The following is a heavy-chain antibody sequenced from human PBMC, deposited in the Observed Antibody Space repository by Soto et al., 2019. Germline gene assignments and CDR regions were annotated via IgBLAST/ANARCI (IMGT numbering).Heavy chain of an antibody. CDR3: VKDAYDSSGYYPIDYYFDY. J-gene: IGHJ4*02. Sequence: GGSLRLSCSASGFTFSSYAMHWVRQAPGKGLEYVSAISSNGGSTYYADSVKGRFTISRDNSKNTLYLQMSSLRAEDTAVYYCVKDAYDSSGYYPIDYYFDYWGQGTLVTVSS. V-gene: IGHV3-64D*08. CDR1: GFTFSSYA. CDR2: ISSNGGST. D-gene: IGHD3-22*01.